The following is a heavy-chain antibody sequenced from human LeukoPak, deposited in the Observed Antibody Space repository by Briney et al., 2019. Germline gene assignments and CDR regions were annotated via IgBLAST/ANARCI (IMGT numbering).Heavy chain of an antibody. CDR2: ITASGGNT. V-gene: IGHV3-23*01. Sequence: AGSLRLSCAASGFTFSSYAMNWVRQAPGKGLEWVSSITASGGNTYCADSVKGRFTISRDNSKNKLYLQMNSLRAEDTAVYYCARAMVVVYSYGKQDYWGQGTLVRVS. J-gene: IGHJ4*02. CDR3: ARAMVVVYSYGKQDY. D-gene: IGHD5-18*01. CDR1: GFTFSSYA.